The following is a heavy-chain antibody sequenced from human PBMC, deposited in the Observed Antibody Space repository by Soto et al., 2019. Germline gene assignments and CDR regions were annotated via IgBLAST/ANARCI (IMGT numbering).Heavy chain of an antibody. CDR1: GGSFSGYY. Sequence: PSETLSLTCAVYGGSFSGYYWSWIRQPPGKGLEWIGEINHSGSTNYNPSLKSRVTISVDTSKNQFSLKLSSVTAADTAVYYCARATAYYYYYGMDVWGQGTTVTVSS. D-gene: IGHD5-18*01. V-gene: IGHV4-34*01. CDR3: ARATAYYYYYGMDV. J-gene: IGHJ6*02. CDR2: INHSGST.